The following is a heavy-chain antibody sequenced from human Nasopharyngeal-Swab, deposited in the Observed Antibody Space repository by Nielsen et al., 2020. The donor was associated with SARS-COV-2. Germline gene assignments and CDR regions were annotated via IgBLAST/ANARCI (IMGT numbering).Heavy chain of an antibody. CDR3: ATTYYYDSSGYPLPYH. V-gene: IGHV5-10-1*01. Sequence: VRQMPGKSLEWMGRIDPSDSYTNYSPSFQGHVTISADKSISTAYLQWSSLKASDTAMYYCATTYYYDSSGYPLPYHWGQGTLVTVSS. J-gene: IGHJ5*02. D-gene: IGHD3-22*01. CDR2: IDPSDSYT.